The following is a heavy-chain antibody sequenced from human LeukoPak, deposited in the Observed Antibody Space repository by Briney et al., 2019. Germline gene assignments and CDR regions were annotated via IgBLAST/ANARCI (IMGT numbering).Heavy chain of an antibody. V-gene: IGHV3-23*01. CDR3: AKDRGSWFALFDS. J-gene: IGHJ4*02. Sequence: GGSLRLSCVASGFTFNNYAMTWVRQAPGKGLEWVSAISGSGYSTYYADSVKGRFTISRDNSKNTLYLQMNSLRAEDTAVYYCAKDRGSWFALFDSWGQGTLVTVSS. CDR2: ISGSGYST. CDR1: GFTFNNYA. D-gene: IGHD6-13*01.